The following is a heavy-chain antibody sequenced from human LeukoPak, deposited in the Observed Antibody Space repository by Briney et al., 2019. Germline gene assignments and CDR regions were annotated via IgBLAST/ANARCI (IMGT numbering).Heavy chain of an antibody. D-gene: IGHD6-13*01. Sequence: GGSLGLSCAASGFTFSSYSMNWVRQAPGKGLEWVSSISSSSSYIYYADSVKGRFTISRDNAKNSLYLQMNSLRAEDTAVYYCARDLSWSDYNWFDPWGQGTLVTVSS. V-gene: IGHV3-21*01. CDR3: ARDLSWSDYNWFDP. CDR1: GFTFSSYS. CDR2: ISSSSSYI. J-gene: IGHJ5*02.